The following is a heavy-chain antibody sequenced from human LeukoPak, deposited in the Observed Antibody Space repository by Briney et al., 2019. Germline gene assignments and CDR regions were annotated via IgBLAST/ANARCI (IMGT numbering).Heavy chain of an antibody. V-gene: IGHV1-18*01. CDR3: ARTPLDSSGYYRGYHFDY. J-gene: IGHJ4*02. CDR1: GYTFTSYG. Sequence: GASVKVSCKASGYTFTSYGISWVRQAPGQGLEWMGWISAYNGNTNYAQKLQGRVTMTTDTSTSTAYMELRSLRSDDTAVYYCARTPLDSSGYYRGYHFDYWGQGTLVTVSS. D-gene: IGHD3-22*01. CDR2: ISAYNGNT.